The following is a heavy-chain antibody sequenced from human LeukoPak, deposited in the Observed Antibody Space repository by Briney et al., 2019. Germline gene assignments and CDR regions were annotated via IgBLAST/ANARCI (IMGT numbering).Heavy chain of an antibody. CDR1: GGSISSSSYY. CDR3: ARGGQSLGYCSSTSCLGYFDY. V-gene: IGHV4-39*01. J-gene: IGHJ4*02. Sequence: SETLSLTCTVSGGSISSSSYYWGWIRQPPGKGLEWIGNIYYTGSTYYNPSLKSRVTISVDTSKNQFSLKLSSVTAADTAVYYRARGGQSLGYCSSTSCLGYFDYWGQGTLVTVSS. D-gene: IGHD2-2*01. CDR2: IYYTGST.